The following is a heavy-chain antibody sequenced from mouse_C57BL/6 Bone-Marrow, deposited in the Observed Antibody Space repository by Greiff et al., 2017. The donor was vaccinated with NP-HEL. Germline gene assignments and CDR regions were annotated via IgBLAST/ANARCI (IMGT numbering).Heavy chain of an antibody. Sequence: EVQLQESGPELVKPGASVKIPCKASGYTFTDYNMDWVKQSHGKSLEWIGDINPNNGGTIYNQKFKGKATLTVDKSYSTAYMELRSLTSEDTAVYYCARGHYGSRGYWYFDDWGTGTTVTVSS. CDR3: ARGHYGSRGYWYFDD. J-gene: IGHJ1*03. D-gene: IGHD1-1*01. CDR2: INPNNGGT. CDR1: GYTFTDYN. V-gene: IGHV1-18*01.